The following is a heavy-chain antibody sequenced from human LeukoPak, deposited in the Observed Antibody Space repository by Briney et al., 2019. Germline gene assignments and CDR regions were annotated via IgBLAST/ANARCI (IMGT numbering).Heavy chain of an antibody. J-gene: IGHJ6*03. CDR2: INPYNGKT. CDR1: GYTFTSYD. D-gene: IGHD2-2*01. Sequence: GASVKVSCKASGYTFTSYDINWVRQATGQGLEWMGWINPYNGKTNYAQKVQGRFTMTTDTGTSTADMELRSLTSDDTAVYYCARAACGSISCSDYDFYDYTDVWGKGTTVTVSS. CDR3: ARAACGSISCSDYDFYDYTDV. V-gene: IGHV1-18*01.